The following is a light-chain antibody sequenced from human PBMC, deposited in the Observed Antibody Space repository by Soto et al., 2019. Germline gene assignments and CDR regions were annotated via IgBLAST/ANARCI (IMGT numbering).Light chain of an antibody. CDR3: QQYKNWPRGT. J-gene: IGKJ5*01. Sequence: EIGMTQSPGTLSVSPGERATLSCRASQSISNNLAWYQQKPGQAPRLLIYAGSTRATGIPARFSGSGSETEFTLTITSLQSEDFAVYSCQQYKNWPRGTFGHGTRLEIK. V-gene: IGKV3-15*01. CDR2: AGS. CDR1: QSISNN.